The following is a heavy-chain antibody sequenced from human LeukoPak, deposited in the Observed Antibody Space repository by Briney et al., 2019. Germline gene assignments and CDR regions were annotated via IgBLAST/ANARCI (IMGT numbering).Heavy chain of an antibody. J-gene: IGHJ4*02. CDR2: INPSGGST. CDR3: ARTWIQLWSNFDY. CDR1: GYTFTSYY. Sequence: ASVKVSCKASGYTFTSYYMHWVRQAPGQGLEWMGIINPSGGSTSYAQKFQVRVTMTTDTSTSTAYMELRSLRSEDTAVYYCARTWIQLWSNFDYWGQGTLVTVSS. D-gene: IGHD5-18*01. V-gene: IGHV1-46*01.